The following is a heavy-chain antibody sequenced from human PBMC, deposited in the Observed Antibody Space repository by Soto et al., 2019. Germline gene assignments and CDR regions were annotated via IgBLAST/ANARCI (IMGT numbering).Heavy chain of an antibody. CDR2: IWYDGSNK. J-gene: IGHJ6*02. CDR3: ARDLSIAARLGYYYYGMDV. Sequence: GGSLRLSCAASGFTFSSYGMHWVRQAPGKGLEWVAVIWYDGSNKYYADSVKGRFTISRDNSKNTLYLQMNSLRAEDTAVYYCARDLSIAARLGYYYYGMDVWGQGTTVTVSS. V-gene: IGHV3-33*01. CDR1: GFTFSSYG. D-gene: IGHD6-6*01.